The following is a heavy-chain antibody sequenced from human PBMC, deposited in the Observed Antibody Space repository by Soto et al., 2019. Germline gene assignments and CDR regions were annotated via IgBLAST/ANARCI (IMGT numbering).Heavy chain of an antibody. V-gene: IGHV4-39*01. D-gene: IGHD3-9*01. CDR3: ARHRGYYDILTGYYTELNFDY. CDR1: GGSISSSSYY. Sequence: PSETLSLTCTVSGGSISSSSYYWGWIRQPPGKGLVWIGSIYYSGPTYYNPSLKSRVTIPVDTSKNQFSLKLSSVTAADTAVYYCARHRGYYDILTGYYTELNFDYWGQGTPVTVSS. J-gene: IGHJ4*02. CDR2: IYYSGPT.